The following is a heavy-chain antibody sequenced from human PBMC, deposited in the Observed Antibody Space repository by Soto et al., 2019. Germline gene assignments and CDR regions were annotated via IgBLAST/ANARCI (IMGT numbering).Heavy chain of an antibody. CDR2: INAGNGNT. V-gene: IGHV1-3*01. Sequence: QVQLVQSGAEVKKPGASVKVSCKASGYTFTSYAMHWVRQAPGQRLEWMGWINAGNGNTKYPQKFQGRVTITRDTSASTAYMELSSLRSEDTAVYYCARGVSLYWYFDLWGRGTLVTVSS. J-gene: IGHJ2*01. CDR3: ARGVSLYWYFDL. CDR1: GYTFTSYA.